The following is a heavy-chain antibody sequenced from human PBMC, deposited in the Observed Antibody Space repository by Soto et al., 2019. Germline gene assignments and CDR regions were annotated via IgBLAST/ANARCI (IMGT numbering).Heavy chain of an antibody. J-gene: IGHJ3*02. CDR1: GFTFSGYA. D-gene: IGHD7-27*01. CDR2: IGTAGDT. V-gene: IGHV3-13*01. Sequence: GGSLRLSCAASGFTFSGYAMSWVRQATGKGLEWVSAIGTAGDTYYPGSVKGRFTISRENAKNSLYLQMNSLRAGETAVYYCARDLAGAFDIWGQGTMVTVSS. CDR3: ARDLAGAFDI.